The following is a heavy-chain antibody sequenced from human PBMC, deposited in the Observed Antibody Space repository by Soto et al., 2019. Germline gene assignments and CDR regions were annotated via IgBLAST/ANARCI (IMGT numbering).Heavy chain of an antibody. CDR3: ARGGYCNGGSCYSVAWFDP. CDR2: MNPNSGNT. V-gene: IGHV1-8*01. Sequence: ASVKVSCKASGYTFTSYDINWVRQATGQGLEWMGWMNPNSGNTGYAQKFQGRVTMTRNTSISTAYMELSSLRSEDTAVYYCARGGYCNGGSCYSVAWFDPWGQGTLVTVSS. J-gene: IGHJ5*02. CDR1: GYTFTSYD. D-gene: IGHD2-15*01.